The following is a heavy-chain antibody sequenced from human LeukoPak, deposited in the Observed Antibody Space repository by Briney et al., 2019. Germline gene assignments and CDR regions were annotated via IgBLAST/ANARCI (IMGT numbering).Heavy chain of an antibody. CDR2: VIPIFGTA. Sequence: SVKVSCKASGGTFSSYAISWVRQAPGQGLEWMGRVIPIFGTANYAQKFQGRVTITTDESTSTAYMELSSLRSEDTAVYYCAREQSMVRGVRYLDYWGQGTLVTVSS. CDR1: GGTFSSYA. CDR3: AREQSMVRGVRYLDY. D-gene: IGHD3-10*01. J-gene: IGHJ4*02. V-gene: IGHV1-69*05.